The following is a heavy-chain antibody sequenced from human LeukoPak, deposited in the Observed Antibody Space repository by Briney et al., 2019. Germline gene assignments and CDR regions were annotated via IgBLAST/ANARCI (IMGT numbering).Heavy chain of an antibody. CDR3: ARDWLGSSWYDAFDI. D-gene: IGHD6-13*01. J-gene: IGHJ3*02. Sequence: ASVKVSCKASGYTFTSYGTSWVRQAPGQGLEWMGWISAYNGNTNYAQKLQGRVTMTTDTSTSTAYMELRSLRSDDTAVYYCARDWLGSSWYDAFDIWGQGTMVTVSS. CDR1: GYTFTSYG. V-gene: IGHV1-18*01. CDR2: ISAYNGNT.